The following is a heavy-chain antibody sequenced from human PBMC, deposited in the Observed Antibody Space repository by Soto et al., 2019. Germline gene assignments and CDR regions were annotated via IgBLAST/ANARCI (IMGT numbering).Heavy chain of an antibody. J-gene: IGHJ4*02. V-gene: IGHV4-34*01. CDR1: RGSFSYFH. Sequence: QVQLQQWGGGLLKPSETLSLTCGLHRGSFSYFHWSWIRQPPGKGLGRIGEIHSSGSTNYNPSLRSRVTMSIDTSAMQFSLTLYSVTAADTAVYYCARGGGIPASTNDFWGQGALVTVSS. D-gene: IGHD3-16*01. CDR2: IHSSGST. CDR3: ARGGGIPASTNDF.